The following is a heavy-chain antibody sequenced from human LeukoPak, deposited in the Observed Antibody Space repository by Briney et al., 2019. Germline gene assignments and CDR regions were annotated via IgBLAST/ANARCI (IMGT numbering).Heavy chain of an antibody. CDR1: GFTFDDHA. J-gene: IGHJ4*02. CDR2: INWNGGST. CDR3: ARGPRDYYDSSGYYYYFDY. V-gene: IGHV3-20*04. D-gene: IGHD3-22*01. Sequence: GGSLRLSCAASGFTFDDHAMHWVRQAPGKGLEWVSGINWNGGSTGYADSVKGRFTISRDNAKNSLYLQMNSLRAEDTALYYCARGPRDYYDSSGYYYYFDYWGQGTLVTVSS.